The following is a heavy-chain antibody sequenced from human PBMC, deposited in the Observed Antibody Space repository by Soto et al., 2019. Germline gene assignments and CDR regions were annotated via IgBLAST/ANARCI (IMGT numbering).Heavy chain of an antibody. J-gene: IGHJ4*02. CDR3: AREVQVHTPAFVY. CDR2: ISPMFGAA. Sequence: QVQLVQSGAEMKKPGSSVKVSCQSSGCTFNTYAMNWVRQAPGQGPEWMGDISPMFGAANYAPKFQGRVTITADESTGTSYMQLSSLTSEDTALYCCAREVQVHTPAFVYWGQGTLVTVSS. CDR1: GCTFNTYA. D-gene: IGHD3-10*01. V-gene: IGHV1-69*19.